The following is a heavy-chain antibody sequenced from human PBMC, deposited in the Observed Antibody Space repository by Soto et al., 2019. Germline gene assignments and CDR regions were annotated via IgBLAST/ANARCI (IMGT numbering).Heavy chain of an antibody. CDR3: AKDPPGYSSSWYYFDY. D-gene: IGHD6-13*01. CDR2: ISGSGGST. V-gene: IGHV3-23*01. CDR1: GFTSGSYA. Sequence: PGGSLRLSCAASGFTSGSYAMSWVRQAPGKGLEWVSAISGSGGSTYYADSVKGRFTISRDNSKNTLYLQMNSLRAEDTAVYYCAKDPPGYSSSWYYFDYWGQGTLVTVSS. J-gene: IGHJ4*02.